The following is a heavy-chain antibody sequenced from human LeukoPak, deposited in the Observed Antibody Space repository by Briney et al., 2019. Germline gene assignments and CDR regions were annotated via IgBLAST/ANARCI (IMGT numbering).Heavy chain of an antibody. V-gene: IGHV3-53*01. CDR3: ARRAGAYSHPYDY. J-gene: IGHJ4*02. CDR2: IYSDNT. CDR1: GFTLSSYN. Sequence: PGGSLRLSCAASGFTLSSYNMNWVRQAPGKGLEWVSFIYSDNTHYSDSVKGRFTISRDNSKNTLYLQMNSLRAEDTAVYYCARRAGAYSHPYDYWGQGTLVTVSS. D-gene: IGHD4/OR15-4a*01.